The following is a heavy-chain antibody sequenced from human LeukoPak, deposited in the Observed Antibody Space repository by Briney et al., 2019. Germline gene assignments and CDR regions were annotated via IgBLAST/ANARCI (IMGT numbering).Heavy chain of an antibody. D-gene: IGHD1-26*01. CDR2: IYYSGST. CDR1: GGSISSYY. J-gene: IGHJ4*02. CDR3: ARDLVGATTGD. V-gene: IGHV4-59*12. Sequence: PSETLSLTCTVSGGSISSYYWSWIRQPPGKGLEWIGYIYYSGSTNYNPSLKSRVTISVDTSKNQFSLKLSSVTAADTAVFYCARDLVGATTGDWGQGTLVTVSS.